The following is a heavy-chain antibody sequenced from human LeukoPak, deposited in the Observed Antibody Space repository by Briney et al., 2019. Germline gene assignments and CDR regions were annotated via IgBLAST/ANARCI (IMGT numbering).Heavy chain of an antibody. CDR1: GFTFSDYG. J-gene: IGHJ4*02. CDR3: AKDPTTYFYDSFDY. D-gene: IGHD3-22*01. CDR2: ISYDGSNK. V-gene: IGHV3-30*18. Sequence: GRSLRLSCAASGFTFSDYGMHWVRQAPGKGLEWVAVISYDGSNKYYADSVKGRFTISRDNSKNTLYLQMNSLRAEDTAVYYCAKDPTTYFYDSFDYWGQGSLVTVSS.